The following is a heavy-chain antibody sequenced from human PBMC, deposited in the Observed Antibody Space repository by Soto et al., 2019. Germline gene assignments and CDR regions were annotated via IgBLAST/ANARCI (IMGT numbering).Heavy chain of an antibody. Sequence: QVQLVQSGAEVKKPGASMKVSCKASGYTFTSYYMHWVRQAPGQGLEWMGIINPSGGSTSYAQKFQGRVTMTRDTSTSTVYLELSSLRSEDTAVYYCASQLEPDLGWFDPWGQGTLVTVSS. CDR2: INPSGGST. D-gene: IGHD1-1*01. J-gene: IGHJ5*02. CDR3: ASQLEPDLGWFDP. CDR1: GYTFTSYY. V-gene: IGHV1-46*01.